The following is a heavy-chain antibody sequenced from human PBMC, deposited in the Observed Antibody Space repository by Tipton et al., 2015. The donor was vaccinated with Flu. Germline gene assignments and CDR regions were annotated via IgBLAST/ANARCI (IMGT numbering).Heavy chain of an antibody. J-gene: IGHJ5*02. D-gene: IGHD3-22*01. CDR3: ARDNPARYYDSSGYYYVNWFDP. CDR2: IYSGGST. Sequence: SLRLSCAASGFTVSSNYMSWVRQAPGKGLEWVSVIYSGGSTYYADSVKGRFTISRDNSKNTLYLQMNSLRAEDTAVYYCARDNPARYYDSSGYYYVNWFDPWGQGTLVTVSS. CDR1: GFTVSSNY. V-gene: IGHV3-66*01.